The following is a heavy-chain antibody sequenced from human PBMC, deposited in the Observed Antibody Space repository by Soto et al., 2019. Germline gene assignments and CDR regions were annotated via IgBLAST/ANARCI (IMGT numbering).Heavy chain of an antibody. D-gene: IGHD3-9*01. Sequence: GGSLRLSCAASGFTFSSYAMHWVRQAPGKGLEWVAVIWYDGSNKYYADSVKGRFTISRDNSKNTLYLQMNSLRAEDTAVYYCARQSPTTIFRFDPWGQGTLVTVSS. CDR2: IWYDGSNK. CDR1: GFTFSSYA. CDR3: ARQSPTTIFRFDP. J-gene: IGHJ5*02. V-gene: IGHV3-33*08.